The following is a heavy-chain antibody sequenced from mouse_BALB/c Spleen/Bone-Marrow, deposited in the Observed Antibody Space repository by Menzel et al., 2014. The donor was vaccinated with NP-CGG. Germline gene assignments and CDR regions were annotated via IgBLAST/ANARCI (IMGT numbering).Heavy chain of an antibody. CDR3: ARGGYYFDY. CDR1: GFTFSSYT. V-gene: IGHV5-12-2*01. CDR2: ISNGGGST. Sequence: EVKLMESGGGLVQPGGSLKLSCAASGFTFSSYTMSWVRQTPEKRLGWVAYISNGGGSTYYPDTVKGRFTISRDNAKNTLYLQMSSLKSEDTAMYYCARGGYYFDYWGQGTTLTVSS. J-gene: IGHJ2*01.